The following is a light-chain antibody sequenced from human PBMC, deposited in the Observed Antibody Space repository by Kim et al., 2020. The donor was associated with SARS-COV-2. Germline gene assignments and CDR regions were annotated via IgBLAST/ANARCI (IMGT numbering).Light chain of an antibody. CDR3: LLYYGGVWV. CDR1: TGAVTSGYY. CDR2: TAS. Sequence: QAVVTQEPSLTVSPGGTVTLTCASNTGAVTSGYYPNWFQLKPGQAPRSMIHTASGRHSWTPARSSGSLLGGKAALTLSGVQPEDEAEYYCLLYYGGVWVFGGGTKLTVL. J-gene: IGLJ3*02. V-gene: IGLV7-43*01.